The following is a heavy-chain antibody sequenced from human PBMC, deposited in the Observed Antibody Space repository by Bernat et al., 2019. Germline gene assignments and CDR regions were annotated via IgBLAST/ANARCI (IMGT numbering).Heavy chain of an antibody. CDR3: AKSLGPYITSLYYYYAMDV. Sequence: VQLLESGGGLVQPGGSLRLSCAASGFTFSSHGMHWVRQAPGKGLEWVALISYDGNNKYYADSVKGRIIISRDNSNNALYLQMNSLRVEDTAVYYCAKSLGPYITSLYYYYAMDVWGQGITVTVSS. J-gene: IGHJ6*02. V-gene: IGHV3-30*18. CDR1: GFTFSSHG. D-gene: IGHD2-2*02. CDR2: ISYDGNNK.